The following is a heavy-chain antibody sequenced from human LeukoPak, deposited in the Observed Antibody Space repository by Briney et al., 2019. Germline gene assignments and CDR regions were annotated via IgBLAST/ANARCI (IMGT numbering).Heavy chain of an antibody. D-gene: IGHD2-2*01. V-gene: IGHV4-34*01. CDR1: GGSFSGYY. CDR2: INHSGST. CDR3: AGQVPAADY. J-gene: IGHJ4*02. Sequence: SETLSLTCAVYGGSFSGYYWSWIRQPPGKGLEWIGEINHSGSTNYNPSLKSRVTISVDTSKNQFSLKLSSVTAADTAVYYCAGQVPAADYWGQGTLVTVSS.